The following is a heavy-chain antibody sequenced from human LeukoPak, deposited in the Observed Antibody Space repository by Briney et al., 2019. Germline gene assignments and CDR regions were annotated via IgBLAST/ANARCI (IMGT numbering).Heavy chain of an antibody. CDR2: ISGSGGST. Sequence: GGSLRLSCVVSGFTFSSYAMNWVRQAPGKGLEWVSAISGSGGSTYYADSVKGRFTISRDNSKNTLYLQMNSLRAEDTAVYYCAKGGHCGGDCYTGDYYYMDVWGKGTTVTVSS. CDR3: AKGGHCGGDCYTGDYYYMDV. V-gene: IGHV3-23*01. CDR1: GFTFSSYA. J-gene: IGHJ6*03. D-gene: IGHD2-21*02.